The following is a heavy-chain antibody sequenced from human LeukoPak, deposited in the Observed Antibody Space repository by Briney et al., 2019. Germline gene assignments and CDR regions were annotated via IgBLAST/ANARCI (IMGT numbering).Heavy chain of an antibody. V-gene: IGHV4-31*03. CDR3: AREWLQSGVYFDY. Sequence: SETLSLTCTVSGGSISSGGYYWSWIRQHPGKGLEWIGYIYYSGSTYYNPSLKGRVTISVDTSKNQFSLKLSSVTAADTAVYYCAREWLQSGVYFDYWGQGTLVTVSS. D-gene: IGHD5-24*01. J-gene: IGHJ4*02. CDR2: IYYSGST. CDR1: GGSISSGGYY.